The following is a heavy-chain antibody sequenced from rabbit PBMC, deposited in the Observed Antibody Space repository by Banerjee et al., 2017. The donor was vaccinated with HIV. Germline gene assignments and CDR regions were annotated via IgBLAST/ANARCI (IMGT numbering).Heavy chain of an antibody. CDR2: IYPDTGST. J-gene: IGHJ4*01. D-gene: IGHD4-2*01. V-gene: IGHV1S40*01. CDR3: ARSAGSGVSTGYHLVL. Sequence: QSLEESGGGLVQPEGSLTLTCTASGFSFSGSCYMCWVRQAPGKVLEWIGCIYPDTGSTYYASWAKGRFTISKTSSTTVTLQMTSLTAADTATYFCARSAGSGVSTGYHLVLWGPGTLVTVS. CDR1: GFSFSGSCY.